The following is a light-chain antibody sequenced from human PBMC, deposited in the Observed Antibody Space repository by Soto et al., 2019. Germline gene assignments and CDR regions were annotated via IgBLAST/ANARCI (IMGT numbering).Light chain of an antibody. CDR2: GAS. Sequence: DIQMTQSPSSLSASVGDRVTITCRASQNINNYLNWYHQKPGRAPHLLIYGASSLQGGFPSRFSGSGSGTDFTLTISSLQPEDSATYYCQQSHSIPRTFGPGTKVDIK. J-gene: IGKJ3*01. CDR3: QQSHSIPRT. CDR1: QNINNY. V-gene: IGKV1-39*01.